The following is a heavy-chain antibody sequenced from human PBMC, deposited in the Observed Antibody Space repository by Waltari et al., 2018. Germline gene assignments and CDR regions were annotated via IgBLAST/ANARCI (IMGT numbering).Heavy chain of an antibody. Sequence: QVQLVESGGGVVQPGGSLRLSCAASGFTFSSYGMHWVRQAPGKGLEWVAIISSDGSNKYYADSVKGRFTISRDNSKNTLYLQMNSLRAEDTAVYYCAKRSPGGHTNYFDYWGQGTLVTVSS. CDR3: AKRSPGGHTNYFDY. J-gene: IGHJ4*02. V-gene: IGHV3-30*18. CDR2: ISSDGSNK. CDR1: GFTFSSYG. D-gene: IGHD3-16*01.